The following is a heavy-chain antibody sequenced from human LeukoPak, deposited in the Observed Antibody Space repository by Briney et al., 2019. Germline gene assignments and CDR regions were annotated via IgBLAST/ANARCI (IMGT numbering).Heavy chain of an antibody. D-gene: IGHD4-17*01. V-gene: IGHV4-59*01. CDR1: GASMSSYY. CDR3: ARGGEPGLAD. J-gene: IGHJ4*02. CDR2: ICSTGST. Sequence: SETLSLTCTVSGASMSSYYWTWIRQPPRKGLEWIAYICSTGSTNSNPSLKSRVTISVDTSKNQFSLNLRSVTAADTAVYYCARGGEPGLADWGQGTLVTVSS.